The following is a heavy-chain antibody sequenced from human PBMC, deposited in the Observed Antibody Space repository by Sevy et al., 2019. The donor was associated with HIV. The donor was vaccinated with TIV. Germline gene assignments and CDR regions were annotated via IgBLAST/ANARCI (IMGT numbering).Heavy chain of an antibody. D-gene: IGHD2-15*01. Sequence: ASVKVSCKASGYTFTTYRITWVRQAPGQGLEWMGWISPHNGDTNYAQKDRGRVTMTKDTSTSTAYMELRSLRSDDTAVYYCARAFCSGGRCYSLAYWGQGTLVTVSS. V-gene: IGHV1-18*04. CDR2: ISPHNGDT. CDR1: GYTFTTYR. J-gene: IGHJ4*02. CDR3: ARAFCSGGRCYSLAY.